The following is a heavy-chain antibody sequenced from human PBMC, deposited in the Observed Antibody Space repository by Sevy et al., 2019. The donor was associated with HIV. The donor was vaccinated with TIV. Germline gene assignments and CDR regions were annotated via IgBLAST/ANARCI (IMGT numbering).Heavy chain of an antibody. CDR2: ISSSSSYI. J-gene: IGHJ6*03. Sequence: GGSLRLSCAASGFTFSSYSMNWVRQAPGKGLEWVSSISSSSSYIYYADSVKGRFTISRDNSKNSLYLQMNSLRAEDTAVYYCARVVLWFSLAYYYYMDVWGKGTTVTVSS. V-gene: IGHV3-21*01. CDR3: ARVVLWFSLAYYYYMDV. CDR1: GFTFSSYS. D-gene: IGHD5-18*01.